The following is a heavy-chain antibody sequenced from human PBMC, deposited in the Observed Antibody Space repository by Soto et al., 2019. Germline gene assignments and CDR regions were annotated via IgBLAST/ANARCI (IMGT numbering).Heavy chain of an antibody. V-gene: IGHV1-2*04. J-gene: IGHJ6*02. Sequence: ASVKVSCKASGYTFTGYYMHWVRQAPGQGLEWMGWINPNSGGTNYAQKFQGWVTMTRDTSISTAYMELSRLRSDDTAVYYWARTRPNCVYWSGYSRGLLPLKDYVMDVWGQGTTVTVSS. D-gene: IGHD3-3*01. CDR1: GYTFTGYY. CDR3: ARTRPNCVYWSGYSRGLLPLKDYVMDV. CDR2: INPNSGGT.